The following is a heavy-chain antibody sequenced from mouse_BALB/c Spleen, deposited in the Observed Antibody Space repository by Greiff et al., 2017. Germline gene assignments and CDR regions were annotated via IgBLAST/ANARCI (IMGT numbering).Heavy chain of an antibody. CDR1: GYTFTDYN. CDR3: ARDRYDSYAMDY. Sequence: VQLQQSGPELVKPGASVKIPCKASGYTFTDYNMDWVKQSHGKSLEWIGDINPNNGGTIYNQKFKGKATLTVDKSSSTAYMELRSLTSEDTAVYYCARDRYDSYAMDYWGQGTSVTVSS. J-gene: IGHJ4*01. V-gene: IGHV1-18*01. CDR2: INPNNGGT. D-gene: IGHD2-14*01.